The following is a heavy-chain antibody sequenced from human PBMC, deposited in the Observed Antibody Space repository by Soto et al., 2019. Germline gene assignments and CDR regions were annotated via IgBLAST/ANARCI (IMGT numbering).Heavy chain of an antibody. CDR2: ISYDGSNK. CDR3: AKDPNIRSKLDY. CDR1: GFTFSSSG. D-gene: IGHD3-3*02. V-gene: IGHV3-30*18. J-gene: IGHJ4*02. Sequence: QVQLVESGGGVVQPGRSLRLSCAASGFTFSSSGMHWVRQAPGKGLEWVDVISYDGSNKYYADSVKGRFTISRDNSNNPLYLQMNSRRAEDTGVYYCAKDPNIRSKLDYWGQGTLGTVS.